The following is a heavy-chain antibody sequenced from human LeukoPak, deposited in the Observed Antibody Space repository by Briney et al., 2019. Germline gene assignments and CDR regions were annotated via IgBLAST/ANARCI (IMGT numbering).Heavy chain of an antibody. CDR2: ISYDGSNK. CDR3: AREQLQSDAFDI. D-gene: IGHD6-13*01. CDR1: GFTFSNAW. J-gene: IGHJ3*02. V-gene: IGHV3-30-3*01. Sequence: GGSLRLSCAASGFTFSNAWMSWVRQAPGKGLEWVAVISYDGSNKYYADSVKGRFTISRDNSKNTLYLQMNSLRAEDTAVYYCAREQLQSDAFDIWGQGTMVTVSS.